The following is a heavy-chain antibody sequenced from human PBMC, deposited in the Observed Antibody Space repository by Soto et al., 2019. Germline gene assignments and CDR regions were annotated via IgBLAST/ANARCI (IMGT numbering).Heavy chain of an antibody. Sequence: QITLKESGPTLVKPTQTLTLTCTFSVLSLSTIGEGVGWIRQPPGKALEWLALVYWDDDKRYSPSLKSRLTITKDTSVNPVVLTMTSMGPVDTATYYCVQTGCGGDCLQSYSSHSYYGLDVWGQGTTVTVSS. CDR1: VLSLSTIGEG. V-gene: IGHV2-5*02. CDR3: VQTGCGGDCLQSYSSHSYYGLDV. J-gene: IGHJ6*02. CDR2: VYWDDDK. D-gene: IGHD2-21*02.